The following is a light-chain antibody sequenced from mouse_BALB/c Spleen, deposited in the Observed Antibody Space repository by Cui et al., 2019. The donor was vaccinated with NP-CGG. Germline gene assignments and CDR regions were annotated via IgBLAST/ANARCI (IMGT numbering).Light chain of an antibody. V-gene: IGLV1*01. J-gene: IGLJ1*01. CDR2: DTN. Sequence: QAVVTQVSALTTSPGETVTLTGRSSTGAVTTSNYANWVQEKPDHLFTGLIGDTNNRAPGVPARFSGSLIGDKAALSITGAQTEDEAIYFCALWYSNHWVFGGGTKLTVL. CDR3: ALWYSNHWV. CDR1: TGAVTTSNY.